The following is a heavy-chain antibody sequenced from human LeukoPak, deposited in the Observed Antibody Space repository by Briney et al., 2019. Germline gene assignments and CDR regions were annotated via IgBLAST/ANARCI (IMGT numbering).Heavy chain of an antibody. CDR2: SKNGAQNYIT. CDR1: GFTFSDYY. J-gene: IGHJ4*02. D-gene: IGHD2-15*01. CDR3: ARDDGGQGDY. Sequence: RGSLRLSCAASGFTFSDYYVDWVRQAPGKGLEWIGRSKNGAQNYITQYAAFVQGRFTISRDDSKNSLYLQINTLKTEDTAVYYCARDDGGQGDYWGQGTLVTVSS. V-gene: IGHV3-72*01.